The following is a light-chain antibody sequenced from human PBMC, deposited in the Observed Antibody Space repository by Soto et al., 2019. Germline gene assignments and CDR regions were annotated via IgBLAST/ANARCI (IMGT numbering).Light chain of an antibody. CDR3: QQYNTYRA. CDR1: QSIGSW. Sequence: DVPMTQSPANLSASVGDRVTIPCRASQSIGSWLAWHQQKPGKAPKLLIYKASTLESGVPSRFSGSGSGTEFTLTISSLQPDDFATYYCQQYNTYRAFGQGTMVDIK. V-gene: IGKV1-5*03. CDR2: KAS. J-gene: IGKJ1*01.